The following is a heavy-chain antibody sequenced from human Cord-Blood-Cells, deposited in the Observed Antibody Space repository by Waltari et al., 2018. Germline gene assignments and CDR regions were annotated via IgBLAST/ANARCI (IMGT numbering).Heavy chain of an antibody. CDR2: IYSGGST. Sequence: EVQLVESGGGLIQPGGSLRLSCAASGFTVGSNYLSWVRQAPGKGLEWVSVIYSGGSTYYADSVKGRFTISRDNSKNTLYLQMNSLRAEDTAVYYCARLDSSSWSHFDYWGQGTLVTVSS. D-gene: IGHD6-13*01. J-gene: IGHJ4*02. CDR1: GFTVGSNY. CDR3: ARLDSSSWSHFDY. V-gene: IGHV3-53*01.